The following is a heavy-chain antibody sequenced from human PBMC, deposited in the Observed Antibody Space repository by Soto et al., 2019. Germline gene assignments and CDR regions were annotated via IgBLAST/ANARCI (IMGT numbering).Heavy chain of an antibody. CDR2: IYATGTT. Sequence: PSETLSLTCTVSGASISGFYWSWIRKSAGKGLEWIGRIYATGTTDYNPSLKSRVMMSVDTPNNQFSLKVTSVTAADTAVYYCAMIPVDTYMIYWFDPWGRGTLVTVSS. D-gene: IGHD3-16*01. CDR1: GASISGFY. V-gene: IGHV4-4*07. J-gene: IGHJ5*01. CDR3: AMIPVDTYMIYWFDP.